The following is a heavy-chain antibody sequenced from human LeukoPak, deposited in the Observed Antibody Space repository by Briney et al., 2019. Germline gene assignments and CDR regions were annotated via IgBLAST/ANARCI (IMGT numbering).Heavy chain of an antibody. J-gene: IGHJ4*02. V-gene: IGHV3-23*01. CDR3: ARYCTSTSCAFEY. CDR1: GFSFGNYA. Sequence: GGSLRLSCAASGFSFGNYAMTWVRQAPGEGLEWVSSISGSGGSPIYADSVKGRFTISRDNSKSTLYLQMNSLRAEDTAIYYCARYCTSTSCAFEYWGQGTLVTVSS. D-gene: IGHD2-2*01. CDR2: ISGSGGSP.